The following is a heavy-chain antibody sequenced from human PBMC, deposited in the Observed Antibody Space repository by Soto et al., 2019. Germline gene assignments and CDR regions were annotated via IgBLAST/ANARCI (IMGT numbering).Heavy chain of an antibody. CDR3: AKDPLSPRFDY. V-gene: IGHV3-23*01. CDR2: ISGSGGST. CDR1: GFTFSSSW. J-gene: IGHJ4*02. Sequence: GGPLRLSCAASGFTFSSSWMHWVRHAPRKGLEWVLAISGSGGSTNYADSVKGRFTISRDNSKNTLYLQMNSLRVEDTAVYYCAKDPLSPRFDYWGQGTLVTVSS. D-gene: IGHD3-16*02.